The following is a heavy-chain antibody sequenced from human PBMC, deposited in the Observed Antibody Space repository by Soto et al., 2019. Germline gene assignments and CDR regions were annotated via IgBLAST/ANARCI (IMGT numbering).Heavy chain of an antibody. CDR3: TRDFQGQYYYGMDV. V-gene: IGHV3-49*04. CDR1: GFTFGDYA. Sequence: GGSLRLSCTASGFTFGDYAMNWVRQAPGKGLEWVGFIRGKPNGGATDYAVSLRGRFTISRDDSRSVAYLQMNSLKTWDKAVYYCTRDFQGQYYYGMDVWGQGTTVTVSS. J-gene: IGHJ6*02. CDR2: IRGKPNGGAT.